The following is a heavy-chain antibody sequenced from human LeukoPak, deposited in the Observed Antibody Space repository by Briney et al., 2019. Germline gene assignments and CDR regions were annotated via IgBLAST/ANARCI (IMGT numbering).Heavy chain of an antibody. CDR1: GYTFTGYY. V-gene: IGHV1-2*02. CDR3: ARGRIAAAGRRGFDY. CDR2: INPNSGGT. Sequence: ASVKVSCKASGYTFTGYYMHWVRQAPGQGLEWMGWINPNSGGTNYAQKFQDRVTMTRDTSISTAYMELSRLRSDDTAVYYCARGRIAAAGRRGFDYWGQGTLVTVSS. J-gene: IGHJ4*02. D-gene: IGHD6-13*01.